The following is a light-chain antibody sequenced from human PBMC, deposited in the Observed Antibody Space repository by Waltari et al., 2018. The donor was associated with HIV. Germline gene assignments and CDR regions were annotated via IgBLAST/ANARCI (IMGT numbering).Light chain of an antibody. CDR3: QSADSTGTYGV. CDR2: RDK. V-gene: IGLV3-25*03. Sequence: SYELTQPPSASVSPGQTARISCSGDALPTQHVFRYQQRPGQAPVMVRDRDKERPSGSPDRVTGASAGTTVTLTISRVQAEDEADYYGQSADSTGTYGVVGGGSKLTV. J-gene: IGLJ3*02. CDR1: ALPTQH.